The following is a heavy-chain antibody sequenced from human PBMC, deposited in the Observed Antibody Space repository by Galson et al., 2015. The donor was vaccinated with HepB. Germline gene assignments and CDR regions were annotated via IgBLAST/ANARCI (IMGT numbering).Heavy chain of an antibody. CDR1: GFTFSSYG. D-gene: IGHD6-13*01. CDR2: ISYDGSNK. J-gene: IGHJ6*02. CDR3: AKDSLWRYSSSWYDWYVGVGGMDV. Sequence: SLRLSCAASGFTFSSYGMHWVRQAPGKGLEWVAVISYDGSNKYYADSVKGRFTISRDNSKNTLYLQMNSLRAEDTAVYYCAKDSLWRYSSSWYDWYVGVGGMDVWGQGTTVTVSS. V-gene: IGHV3-30*18.